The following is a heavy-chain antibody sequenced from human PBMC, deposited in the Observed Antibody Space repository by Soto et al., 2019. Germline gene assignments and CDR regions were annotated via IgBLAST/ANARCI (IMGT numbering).Heavy chain of an antibody. V-gene: IGHV3-23*01. CDR1: GFTFSNYA. J-gene: IGHJ4*02. CDR3: ANGPLGGGYDRDY. D-gene: IGHD5-12*01. Sequence: EVQLLDSGGGLVQPGGSLRLSCAASGFTFSNYAMNWVRQAPGKGLDWVSAISASGGSTYYADSVKGRFTISRDNSKNTIYLQMSVLRAEDTAVYECANGPLGGGYDRDYWGQGTLVTVSS. CDR2: ISASGGST.